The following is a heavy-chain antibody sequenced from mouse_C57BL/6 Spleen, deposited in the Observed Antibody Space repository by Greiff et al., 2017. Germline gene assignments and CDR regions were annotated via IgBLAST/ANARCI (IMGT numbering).Heavy chain of an antibody. D-gene: IGHD2-3*01. V-gene: IGHV7-3*01. Sequence: EVKLMESGGGLVQPGGSLSLSCAASGFTFTDYYMSWVRQPPGKALEWLGFIRNKANGYTTEYSASVKGRFTISRDNSQSILYLQMNALRAEDSATYYCARNDGYYAFDYWGQGTTLTVSS. CDR1: GFTFTDYY. CDR2: IRNKANGYTT. CDR3: ARNDGYYAFDY. J-gene: IGHJ2*01.